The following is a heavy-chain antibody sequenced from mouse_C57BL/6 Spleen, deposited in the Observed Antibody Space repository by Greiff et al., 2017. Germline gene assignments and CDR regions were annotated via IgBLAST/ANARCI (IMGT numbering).Heavy chain of an antibody. Sequence: QVQLQQSGPELVKPGASVKISCKASGYAFSSSWMNWVKQRPGKGLEWIGRIYPGDGDTNYNGKFKGKATLTADKSYSTAYMQLSSLTSEDSAVYFCANYCGSSYFDYWGQGTTLTVSS. CDR2: IYPGDGDT. D-gene: IGHD1-1*01. J-gene: IGHJ2*01. CDR3: ANYCGSSYFDY. V-gene: IGHV1-82*01. CDR1: GYAFSSSW.